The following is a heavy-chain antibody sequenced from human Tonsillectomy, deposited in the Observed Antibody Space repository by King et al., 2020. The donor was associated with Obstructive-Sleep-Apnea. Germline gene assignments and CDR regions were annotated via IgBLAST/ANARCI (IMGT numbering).Heavy chain of an antibody. D-gene: IGHD3-10*01. Sequence: QLVQSGGGVVQPGRSLRLSCAASGFTFSSYAMHWVRQAPGKGLEWVTIISYDGSNKYYDASVKVRFTSSRDNSNNTLYLQMNSLRAEDTAVYYCARGPQLLWFGELLVDYWGQGTLVTVSS. CDR2: ISYDGSNK. CDR3: ARGPQLLWFGELLVDY. V-gene: IGHV3-30-3*01. J-gene: IGHJ4*02. CDR1: GFTFSSYA.